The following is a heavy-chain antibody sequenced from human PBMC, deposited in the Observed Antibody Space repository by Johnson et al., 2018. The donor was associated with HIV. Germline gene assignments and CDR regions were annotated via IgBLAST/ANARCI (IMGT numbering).Heavy chain of an antibody. CDR2: ISSGGRTI. D-gene: IGHD3-10*01. J-gene: IGHJ3*01. Sequence: LVESGGGVVQPGRSLRLSCVVSGFTFSSYPMHWVRQAPGKGLEWVSYISSGGRTIYYADSVKGRFTISRDNAKNSLYLQMNSLRAEDGAVYYCAVLCSGCADAFDVWGQGTMVTVS. V-gene: IGHV3-48*04. CDR1: GFTFSSYP. CDR3: AVLCSGCADAFDV.